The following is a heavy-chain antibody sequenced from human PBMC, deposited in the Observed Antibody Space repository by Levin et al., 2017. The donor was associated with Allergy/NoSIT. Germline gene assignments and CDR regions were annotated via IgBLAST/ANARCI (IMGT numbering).Heavy chain of an antibody. CDR1: GFTLSSYW. D-gene: IGHD3-16*01. V-gene: IGHV3-74*01. CDR2: LKSDGSSP. CDR3: ARDRGGAYYYMDV. J-gene: IGHJ6*03. Sequence: GGSLRLSCAASGFTLSSYWMHWVRQAPGKGLMWVSRLKSDGSSPSYADSVKGRFTISRDSAKNTLYLQMNSLGAEVTAVYYCARDRGGAYYYMDVWGKGTTVTVSS.